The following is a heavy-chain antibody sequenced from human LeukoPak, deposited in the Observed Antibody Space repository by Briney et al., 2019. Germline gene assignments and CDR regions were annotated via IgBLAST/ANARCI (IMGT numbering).Heavy chain of an antibody. J-gene: IGHJ6*04. CDR2: INPKTGGT. D-gene: IGHD3-3*01. Sequence: ASVKVSCKASGYTFTGYYIHWVRQAPGQGLEWMGWINPKTGGTNYAQKFQGRVTVTRDTSISTMYMELGRLRFDDTAVYYCARKSPRFSSSGMDVWGKGTTVTVSS. CDR3: ARKSPRFSSSGMDV. V-gene: IGHV1-2*02. CDR1: GYTFTGYY.